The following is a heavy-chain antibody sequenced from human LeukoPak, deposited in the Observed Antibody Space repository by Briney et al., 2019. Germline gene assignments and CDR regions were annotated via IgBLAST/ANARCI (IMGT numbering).Heavy chain of an antibody. V-gene: IGHV1-69*04. CDR3: ARGIGYCSSTSCHDY. CDR2: IIPILGIA. Sequence: SVKVSCKASGGTFSSYAISWVRQAPGQGLGWMGRIIPILGIANYAQKFQGRVTITADKSTSTAYMELSSLRSEDTAVYYCARGIGYCSSTSCHDYWGQGTLVTVSS. CDR1: GGTFSSYA. D-gene: IGHD2-2*01. J-gene: IGHJ4*02.